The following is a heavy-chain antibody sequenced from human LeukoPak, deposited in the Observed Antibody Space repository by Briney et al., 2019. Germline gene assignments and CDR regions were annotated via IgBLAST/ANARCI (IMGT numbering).Heavy chain of an antibody. J-gene: IGHJ4*02. V-gene: IGHV3-21*01. CDR2: ISSSSSYI. CDR3: AKDPSQYSNYGGYFDY. CDR1: GFTFSSYS. Sequence: SGGSLRLSCAASGFTFSSYSMNWVRQAPGKGLEWVSSISSSSSYIYYADSVKGRFTISRDNAKNSLYLQMNSLRAEDTAVYYCAKDPSQYSNYGGYFDYWGQGTLVTVSS. D-gene: IGHD4-11*01.